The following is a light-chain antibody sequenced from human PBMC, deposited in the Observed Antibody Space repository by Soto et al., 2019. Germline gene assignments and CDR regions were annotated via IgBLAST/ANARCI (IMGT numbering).Light chain of an antibody. V-gene: IGKV1-33*01. CDR3: QQYDNIPLT. Sequence: LTQSLSSLSACVGDRVTITGQASQDISDYLNWYQQKPGAAPKLLIYDASNLQAGVPSRFSGSGSGTEFTFTISSLQPEDVATYYCQQYDNIPLTFGGGTKVDIK. CDR1: QDISDY. J-gene: IGKJ4*01. CDR2: DAS.